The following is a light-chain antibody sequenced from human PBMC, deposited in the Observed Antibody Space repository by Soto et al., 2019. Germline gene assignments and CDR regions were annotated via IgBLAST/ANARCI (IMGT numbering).Light chain of an antibody. J-gene: IGKJ1*01. CDR2: GAS. CDR3: QQYSEWPIT. V-gene: IGKV3-15*01. Sequence: MVMTPSPSTLSVSPGERATLSCRASQSVSSNLAWYQQKPGQAPRLLIYGASTRATGIPARFSGSGSGTEFTLTISSLQSEDFAVYYCQQYSEWPITFGQGTKVDIK. CDR1: QSVSSN.